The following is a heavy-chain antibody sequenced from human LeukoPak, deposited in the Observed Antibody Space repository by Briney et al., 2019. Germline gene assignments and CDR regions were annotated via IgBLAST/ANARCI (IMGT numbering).Heavy chain of an antibody. J-gene: IGHJ4*02. V-gene: IGHV1-2*02. D-gene: IGHD3-22*01. CDR2: INPNSGGT. Sequence: ASVKVSCKASGYTFTGYYMHWVRQAPGQGLEWMGWINPNSGGTNYAQKFQGRVTMTRDTSISTVYMELSSLRSEDTAVYYCARTYYYDRSGYYYGYWGQGTLVTVSS. CDR3: ARTYYYDRSGYYYGY. CDR1: GYTFTGYY.